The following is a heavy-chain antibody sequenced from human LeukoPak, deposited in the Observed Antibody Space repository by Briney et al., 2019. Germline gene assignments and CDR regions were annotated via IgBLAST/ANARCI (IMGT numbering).Heavy chain of an antibody. CDR3: ARETPYCSSTSCYDGAFDY. Sequence: GGSLRLSCAASGFTFSSYAMSWVRQAPGKGLEWVSAISGSGGSTYYADSVKGRFTISRDNSKNTLYLQMNSLRAEDTAVYYCARETPYCSSTSCYDGAFDYWGQGTLVTVSS. CDR2: ISGSGGST. V-gene: IGHV3-23*01. J-gene: IGHJ4*02. CDR1: GFTFSSYA. D-gene: IGHD2-2*01.